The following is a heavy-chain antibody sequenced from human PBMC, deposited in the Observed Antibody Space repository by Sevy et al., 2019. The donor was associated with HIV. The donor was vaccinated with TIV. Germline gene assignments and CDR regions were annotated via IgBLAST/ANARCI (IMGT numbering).Heavy chain of an antibody. D-gene: IGHD6-13*01. V-gene: IGHV3-30*04. CDR1: GFTFSTYA. J-gene: IGHJ4*02. CDR2: ISHAGSNK. CDR3: ARDRSSSWMNYFFDY. Sequence: GGSLRLSCAASGFTFSTYAMHWVRQAPGKGLEWVAVISHAGSNKSYADSVKGRFTISRDNSKNTLYLQMNSLRAEDTAVYYCARDRSSSWMNYFFDYWGQGALVTVSS.